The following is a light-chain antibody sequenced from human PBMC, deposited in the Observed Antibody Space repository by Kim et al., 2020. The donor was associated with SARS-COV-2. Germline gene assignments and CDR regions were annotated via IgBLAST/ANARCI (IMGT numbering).Light chain of an antibody. J-gene: IGKJ2*01. CDR1: QSVASNH. V-gene: IGKV3-20*01. Sequence: EIVLTQSPGTLSLSPGERATLSCRASQSVASNHLAWFQQKPGQAPRLLICGTSSRATGIPDKFSASESGTDFTLTISRLEPEDFAVYYCQQYDRSPYTFGQGTKLEI. CDR3: QQYDRSPYT. CDR2: GTS.